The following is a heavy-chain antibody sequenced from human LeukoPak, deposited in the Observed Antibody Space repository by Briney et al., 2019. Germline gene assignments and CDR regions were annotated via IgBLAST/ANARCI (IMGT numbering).Heavy chain of an antibody. CDR1: GGSISSGRDY. CDR2: IYYSGNT. D-gene: IGHD3-10*01. V-gene: IGHV4-39*01. J-gene: IGHJ5*02. Sequence: SETLSLTCTVSGGSISSGRDYWGWIRQPPGKGLEWIGSIYYSGNTYYNPSLKSRVTILVDTSKNQFSLKLSSVTAADTAVYYCARHRRSTMVRGGTNWFDPWGQGTLVTVSS. CDR3: ARHRRSTMVRGGTNWFDP.